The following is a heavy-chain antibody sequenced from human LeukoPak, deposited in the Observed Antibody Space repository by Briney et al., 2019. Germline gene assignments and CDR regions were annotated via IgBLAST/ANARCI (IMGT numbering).Heavy chain of an antibody. Sequence: PSETLSLTCTVSGGSISSYYWSWIRQPPGKGLEWIGYIYYSGSTNYNPSLKSRVTISVDKSKNQFSLKLSSVTAADTAVYYCARDRGSSTSCYVSWGQGTLVTVSS. J-gene: IGHJ5*02. CDR1: GGSISSYY. V-gene: IGHV4-59*12. CDR3: ARDRGSSTSCYVS. D-gene: IGHD2-2*01. CDR2: IYYSGST.